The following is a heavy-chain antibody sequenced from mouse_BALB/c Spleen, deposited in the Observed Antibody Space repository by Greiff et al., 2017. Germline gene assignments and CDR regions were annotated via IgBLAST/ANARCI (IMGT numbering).Heavy chain of an antibody. D-gene: IGHD2-12*01. J-gene: IGHJ3*01. Sequence: VQLVESGAELVRPGSSVKISCKASGYAFSSYWMNWVKQRPGQGLEWIGQIYPGDGDTNYNGKFKGKATLTADKSSSTAYMQLSSLTSEDSAVYFCARGGLNDGFAYWGQGTLVTVSA. CDR2: IYPGDGDT. CDR1: GYAFSSYW. CDR3: ARGGLNDGFAY. V-gene: IGHV1-80*01.